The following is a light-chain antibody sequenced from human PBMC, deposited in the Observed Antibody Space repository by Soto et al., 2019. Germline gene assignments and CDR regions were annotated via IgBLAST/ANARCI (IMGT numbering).Light chain of an antibody. CDR1: QSISRN. CDR3: QQSYTTASIT. Sequence: DIQMTQSPSSLSASVGDRVTITCRASQSISRNLNWYQHKPGKAPKLLIYAASSLQNGVPSRFSGGGSGTEFTLSISSLQPEDFGTYYCQQSYTTASITFGQVTRLEI. J-gene: IGKJ5*01. CDR2: AAS. V-gene: IGKV1-39*01.